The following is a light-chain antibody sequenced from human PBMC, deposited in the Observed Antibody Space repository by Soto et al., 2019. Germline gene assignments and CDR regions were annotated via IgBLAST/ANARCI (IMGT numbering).Light chain of an antibody. CDR1: QSIDTY. CDR2: AAS. J-gene: IGKJ2*01. CDR3: QQSYSTPYT. Sequence: DIQMIQSPSSLSASVGDRVTITCRASQSIDTYLNWYQQKPGKAPELLIYAASSLQSGVPSRFSGSGSGTHFTLTISSLQPEDFATYYCQQSYSTPYTFGQGTKLEIK. V-gene: IGKV1-39*01.